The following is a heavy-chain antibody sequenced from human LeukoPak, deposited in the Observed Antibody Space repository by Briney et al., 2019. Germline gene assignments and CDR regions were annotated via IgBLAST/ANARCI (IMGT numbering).Heavy chain of an antibody. J-gene: IGHJ4*02. CDR3: ARDYQLSSGWTPGDY. V-gene: IGHV3-30*03. D-gene: IGHD6-19*01. CDR1: GFIFSSYG. CDR2: ISHDGSNK. Sequence: GGSLRLSCAASGFIFSSYGIHWVRQAPGKGLEWVAVISHDGSNKYYADSMKGRFTISRDNSKNTVSLQMNSLRAEDTAVYYCARDYQLSSGWTPGDYWGRGTLVIVSS.